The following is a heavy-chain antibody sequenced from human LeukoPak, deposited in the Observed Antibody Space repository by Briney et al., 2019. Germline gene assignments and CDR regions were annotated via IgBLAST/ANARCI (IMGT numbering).Heavy chain of an antibody. Sequence: PGGSLRLSCAASGFTFSGYPIHWVRQAPGKGLEWVAATSSDLNVKLYADSVKGRFTISRDNSRSTLYLQMNSLRPEDTAIYYCAREGYYGSGSPPSLYFDYWGQGTLVTVSS. CDR1: GFTFSGYP. CDR3: AREGYYGSGSPPSLYFDY. J-gene: IGHJ4*02. CDR2: TSSDLNVK. V-gene: IGHV3-30-3*01. D-gene: IGHD3-10*01.